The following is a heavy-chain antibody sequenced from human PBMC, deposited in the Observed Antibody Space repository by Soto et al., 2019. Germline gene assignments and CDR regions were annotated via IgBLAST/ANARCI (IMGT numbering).Heavy chain of an antibody. V-gene: IGHV1-18*01. CDR3: ARPIPAASYDAFDI. D-gene: IGHD2-2*01. CDR1: GYTFTSYG. Sequence: ASVKVSCKASGYTFTSYGISWVRQAPGQGLEWMGWISANNGNTNYAQKLQGRVTMTTDTSTSTAYMELSSLRSEDTAVYYCARPIPAASYDAFDIWGQGTMVTVSS. CDR2: ISANNGNT. J-gene: IGHJ3*02.